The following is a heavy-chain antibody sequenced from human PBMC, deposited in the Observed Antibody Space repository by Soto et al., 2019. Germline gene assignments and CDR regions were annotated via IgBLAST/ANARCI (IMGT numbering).Heavy chain of an antibody. V-gene: IGHV5-10-1*01. D-gene: IGHD5-12*01. J-gene: IGHJ3*02. CDR1: GYSFTSYW. Sequence: GESLKISCKGSGYSFTSYWISWVRQMPGKGLEWMGRIDPSDSYNNYSPSFQGHVTISADKSISTAYLQWSSLKASDSAMFYYARPIRDGYNHDAFDIWGQGTMVTVS. CDR2: IDPSDSYN. CDR3: ARPIRDGYNHDAFDI.